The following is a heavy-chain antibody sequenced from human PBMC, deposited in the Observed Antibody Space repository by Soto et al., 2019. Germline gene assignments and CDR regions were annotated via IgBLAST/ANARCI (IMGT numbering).Heavy chain of an antibody. J-gene: IGHJ4*01. D-gene: IGHD1-26*01. CDR3: TTDSYSPIVEVRFDY. CDR2: IKSRALGGTT. CDR1: DFAFSNAW. V-gene: IGHV3-15*07. Sequence: PGGSPRFSCAASDFAFSNAWINWVRQAPGKGLEWVGRIKSRALGGTTDFAAPVRGRFAITRDDSRNMVYMQMNNLNTEDTAVYYCTTDSYSPIVEVRFDYWGHGTLVTVSS.